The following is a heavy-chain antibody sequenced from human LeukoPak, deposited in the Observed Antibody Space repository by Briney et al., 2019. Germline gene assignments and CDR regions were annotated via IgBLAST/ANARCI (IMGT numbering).Heavy chain of an antibody. J-gene: IGHJ4*02. Sequence: GGSLRLSGAASGFTFSSYALSWVRQAPGKGLEWVATISSSGGSTYYADSVKGRFTISRDNSKDTLYLQMHSLRAEDTAVYYCAKDRNYYDTRGSDYWGQGTLVTVSS. V-gene: IGHV3-23*01. CDR2: ISSSGGST. CDR1: GFTFSSYA. D-gene: IGHD3-22*01. CDR3: AKDRNYYDTRGSDY.